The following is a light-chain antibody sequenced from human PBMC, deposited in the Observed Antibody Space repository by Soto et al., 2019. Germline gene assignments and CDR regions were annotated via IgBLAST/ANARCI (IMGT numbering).Light chain of an antibody. CDR1: SSDVGPYNL. J-gene: IGLJ2*01. CDR3: CSYAGSSMFV. CDR2: DVV. Sequence: QSALTQPASVSGSPGQSITISCTGSSSDVGPYNLVSWYQHHPGKAPKLMISDVVKRPSGVSNRFSGSKSGNTASLTISGLQAEDEAYYYYCSYAGSSMFVFGGGTKLTVL. V-gene: IGLV2-23*02.